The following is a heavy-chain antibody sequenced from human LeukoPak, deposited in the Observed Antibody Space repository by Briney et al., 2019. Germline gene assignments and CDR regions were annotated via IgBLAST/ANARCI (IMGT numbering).Heavy chain of an antibody. D-gene: IGHD2-21*02. V-gene: IGHV1-69*06. CDR3: ARETVVTAANYYYYMDV. CDR1: GGTFSSYA. J-gene: IGHJ6*03. CDR2: IIPIFGTA. Sequence: SVKVSCKASGGTFSSYAISWVRQAPGQGLEWMGGIIPIFGTANYAQKFQGRVTITADKSTSTAYMELSSLRSEDTAVYYCARETVVTAANYYYYMDVWGKGTTVTVSS.